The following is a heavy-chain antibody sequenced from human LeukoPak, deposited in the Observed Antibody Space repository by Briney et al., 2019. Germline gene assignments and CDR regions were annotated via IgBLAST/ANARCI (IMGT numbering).Heavy chain of an antibody. CDR1: GGSISSYY. D-gene: IGHD3-22*01. Sequence: PSETLSLTCTVSGGSISSYYWSWIRQPPGKGLEWIGYIYTSGSTNYNPSLKSRVTISVDTSKNQFSLELSSVTAADTAVYYCARTYYYDSSGYYYGGGYFDYWGQGTLVTVSS. CDR3: ARTYYYDSSGYYYGGGYFDY. J-gene: IGHJ4*02. CDR2: IYTSGST. V-gene: IGHV4-4*09.